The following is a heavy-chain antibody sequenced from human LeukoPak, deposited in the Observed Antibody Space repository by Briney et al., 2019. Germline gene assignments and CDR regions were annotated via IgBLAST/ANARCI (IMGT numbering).Heavy chain of an antibody. CDR3: ARSRSGYGYEHGAFEI. CDR1: NDSISNYY. J-gene: IGHJ3*02. D-gene: IGHD5-12*01. CDR2: IDYRGST. Sequence: SETLSLTCTVSNDSISNYYWSWIRQPPGKGLEWIAYIDYRGSTTNNPSLRGRITISVGTSRNQFSLKLRSVTAADTAVYYCARSRSGYGYEHGAFEIWGQGTMVTVSS. V-gene: IGHV4-59*01.